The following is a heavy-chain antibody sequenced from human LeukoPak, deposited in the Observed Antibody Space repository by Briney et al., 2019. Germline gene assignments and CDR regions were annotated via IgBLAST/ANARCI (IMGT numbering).Heavy chain of an antibody. V-gene: IGHV3-53*01. CDR3: ARERRYCSGDNCYSGYDY. J-gene: IGHJ4*02. CDR2: IYSGGMT. CDR1: GFTVSSNY. Sequence: GGSLRLSCAVSGFTVSSNYMNWVLQAPGKGLEWVSVIYSGGMTYYADSVKGRFTISRDTSKNTLYLQMVSLRDEDTAVYYCARERRYCSGDNCYSGYDYWGRGTLVTVSS. D-gene: IGHD2-15*01.